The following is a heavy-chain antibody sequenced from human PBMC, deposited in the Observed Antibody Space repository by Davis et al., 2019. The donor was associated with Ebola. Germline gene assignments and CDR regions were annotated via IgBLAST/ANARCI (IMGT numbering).Heavy chain of an antibody. CDR3: AKDLAARTIDY. CDR2: ISYDGSNK. Sequence: PGGSLRLSCAASGFTFSSYAMHWVRQAPGKGLEWVAVISYDGSNKYYADSVKGRFTISRDRSKNTLYLQMNSLRAEDTAVYYCAKDLAARTIDYWGQGTLVTVSS. V-gene: IGHV3-30-3*01. CDR1: GFTFSSYA. J-gene: IGHJ4*02.